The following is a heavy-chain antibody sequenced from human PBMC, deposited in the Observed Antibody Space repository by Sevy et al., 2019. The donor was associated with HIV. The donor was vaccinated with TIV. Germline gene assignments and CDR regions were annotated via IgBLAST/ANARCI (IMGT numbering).Heavy chain of an antibody. CDR1: GGSISGYY. D-gene: IGHD6-13*01. Sequence: SETLSLTCTVSGGSISGYYWSWIRQPAGKGLEWIGRVYASSSTNYNPSLRSRVTISVDTSRNQFSLNLQSVTAADTAVYYSAREDFGSSWLYYYIDVWGKGTPVTVSS. CDR3: AREDFGSSWLYYYIDV. V-gene: IGHV4-4*07. CDR2: VYASSST. J-gene: IGHJ6*03.